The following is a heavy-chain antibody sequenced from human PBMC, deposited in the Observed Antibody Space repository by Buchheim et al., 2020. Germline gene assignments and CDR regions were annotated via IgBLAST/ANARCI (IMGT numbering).Heavy chain of an antibody. Sequence: QVQLQQWGAGLLKPSETLSLTCAVYGGSFSGYYWSWIRQPPGKGLEWIGEINHSGSTNYNPSLKSRVTISVDTSKNKFSLKLSSVTAADTAVYYCARGRGTVTEHFDYWGQGTL. CDR2: INHSGST. V-gene: IGHV4-34*01. D-gene: IGHD4-17*01. J-gene: IGHJ4*02. CDR3: ARGRGTVTEHFDY. CDR1: GGSFSGYY.